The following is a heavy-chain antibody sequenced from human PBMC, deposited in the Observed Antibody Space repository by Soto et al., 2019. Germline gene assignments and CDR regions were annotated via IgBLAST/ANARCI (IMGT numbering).Heavy chain of an antibody. Sequence: SETLSLTCTVSGGSISSYYWSWIRQPPGKGLEWIGYIYYTGSTYYNPSLMSRLTISVDTSKNQFSLKLTSVTAAETAVYYCVRTARQGAVAPHWFDRWGQGTQVTVSS. J-gene: IGHJ5*02. V-gene: IGHV4-59*08. CDR3: VRTARQGAVAPHWFDR. CDR2: IYYTGST. CDR1: GGSISSYY. D-gene: IGHD2-21*02.